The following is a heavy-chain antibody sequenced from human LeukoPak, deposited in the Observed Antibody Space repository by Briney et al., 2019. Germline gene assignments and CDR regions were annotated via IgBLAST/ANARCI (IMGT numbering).Heavy chain of an antibody. CDR1: GYTLTELS. CDR3: ARAWSYSSSWYDSAFDI. J-gene: IGHJ3*02. V-gene: IGHV1-24*01. D-gene: IGHD6-13*01. Sequence: ASVKVSCKVSGYTLTELSMHWVRQAPGKGLEWMGGFDPEDGETIYAQKFQGRVTMTEDTSTDTAYMELSSLRSEDTAVYYCARAWSYSSSWYDSAFDIWGQGTMVTVSS. CDR2: FDPEDGET.